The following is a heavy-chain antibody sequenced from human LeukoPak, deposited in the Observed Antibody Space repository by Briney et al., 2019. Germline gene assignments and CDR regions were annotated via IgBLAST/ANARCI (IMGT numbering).Heavy chain of an antibody. D-gene: IGHD5-24*01. CDR1: GLTFSSYW. CDR3: AREAQGDGYKRGAFDI. Sequence: GGSLRLSCAASGLTFSSYWMHWVRQAPGKGLVWVSRINSDGRSTSYAASVKGRFTISRDNAKNTPYLQMNSLRAEDTAVYYCAREAQGDGYKRGAFDIWGQGTMVTVSS. J-gene: IGHJ3*02. CDR2: INSDGRST. V-gene: IGHV3-74*01.